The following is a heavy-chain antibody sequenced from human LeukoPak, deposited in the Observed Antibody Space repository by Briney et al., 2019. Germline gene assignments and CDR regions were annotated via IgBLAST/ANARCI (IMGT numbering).Heavy chain of an antibody. Sequence: SQTLSLTCTVSGGSISSGDYYWSWIGQPPGKGLEWIGYIYYSGSTYYNPSLRSRVTISVDTSKNQFSLKLSSVTAADTAVYYCARVDDSSGYVDYWGQGTLVTVSS. V-gene: IGHV4-30-4*01. D-gene: IGHD3-22*01. CDR3: ARVDDSSGYVDY. J-gene: IGHJ4*02. CDR2: IYYSGST. CDR1: GGSISSGDYY.